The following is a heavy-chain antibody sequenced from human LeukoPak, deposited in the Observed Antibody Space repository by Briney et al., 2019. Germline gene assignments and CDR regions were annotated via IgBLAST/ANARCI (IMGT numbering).Heavy chain of an antibody. Sequence: GGSLRLSCAASGFTVSSNYMTWVRQAPGKGLEWVSIIYSGGSTYYADSVKGRFTISRDNAKNSLYLQMNSLRAEDTAVYYCAELGITMIGGVWGKGTTVTISS. V-gene: IGHV3-53*01. J-gene: IGHJ6*04. CDR3: AELGITMIGGV. D-gene: IGHD3-10*02. CDR1: GFTVSSNY. CDR2: IYSGGST.